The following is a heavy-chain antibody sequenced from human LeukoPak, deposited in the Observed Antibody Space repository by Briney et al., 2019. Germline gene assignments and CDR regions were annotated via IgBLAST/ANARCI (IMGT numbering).Heavy chain of an antibody. CDR2: INHSGST. D-gene: IGHD3-9*01. CDR3: ARGPRYFDWLLIEPGTFDI. Sequence: SETLSLTCAVYGGSFSGYYWSWIRQSPGKGLEWIGEINHSGSTNYNPSLKSRVTISVDTSKNQFSLKLSSVTAADTAVYYCARGPRYFDWLLIEPGTFDIWGQGTMVTVSS. V-gene: IGHV4-34*01. CDR1: GGSFSGYY. J-gene: IGHJ3*02.